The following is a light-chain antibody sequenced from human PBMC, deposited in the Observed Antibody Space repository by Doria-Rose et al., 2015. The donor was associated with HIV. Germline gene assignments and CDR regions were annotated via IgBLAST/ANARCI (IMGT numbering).Light chain of an antibody. CDR1: SSNIGAGFD. CDR2: GNT. CDR3: QSYDSRLSVYV. V-gene: IGLV1-40*01. J-gene: IGLJ1*01. Sequence: QTVVTQEPSVSGAPGQRVAISCTGSSSNIGAGFDVNWYQQFPGTAPKPLIHGNTNRPSGVPDRFSGSKSGTSASLAISGLRAEDEADYYCQSYDSRLSVYVFGTGTKVTVL.